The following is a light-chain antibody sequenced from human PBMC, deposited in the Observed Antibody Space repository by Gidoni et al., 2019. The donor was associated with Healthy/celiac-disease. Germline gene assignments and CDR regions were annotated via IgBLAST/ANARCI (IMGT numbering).Light chain of an antibody. J-gene: IGLJ2*01. Sequence: HSALSQPASVSGSPGQSVTISCTGTSYAIGGPDLVSWYPHHPGNAPQLLIYDVSNRPSGISNRFSGSKSGNSASLTISGLLPEDEADYYCSSLTTTTVVVFGGGTKLTVL. CDR3: SSLTTTTVVV. CDR1: SYAIGGPDL. V-gene: IGLV2-14*03. CDR2: DVS.